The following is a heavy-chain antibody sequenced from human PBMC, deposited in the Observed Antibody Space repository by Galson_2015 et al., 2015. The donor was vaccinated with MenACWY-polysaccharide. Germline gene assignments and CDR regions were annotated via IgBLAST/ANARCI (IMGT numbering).Heavy chain of an antibody. CDR1: GFTFSTYG. V-gene: IGHV3-23*01. Sequence: SLRLSCAASGFTFSTYGMGWGRQAPGEGLEWVSALAGSGANTYYEDSVRGRFTISRDNSKKMLYLQMNSMRAEDTALYYCAKDASNSWFDSWGQGTLVTVSS. J-gene: IGHJ5*01. CDR2: LAGSGANT. D-gene: IGHD4-23*01. CDR3: AKDASNSWFDS.